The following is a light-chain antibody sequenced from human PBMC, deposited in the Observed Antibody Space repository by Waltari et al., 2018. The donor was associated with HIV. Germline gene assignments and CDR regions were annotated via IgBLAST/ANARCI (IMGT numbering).Light chain of an antibody. J-gene: IGLJ1*01. V-gene: IGLV2-14*01. CDR3: SSYAGSNSLYV. Sequence: QSALTQPASVSGSPGQSITISCTGPSTADFTFVSWYQQHPGKAPKVIIYEGEYRASGMSARFSGSKSGNTASLTVSGLQAEDEADYYCSSYAGSNSLYVFGTGTKVTVL. CDR2: EGE. CDR1: STADFTF.